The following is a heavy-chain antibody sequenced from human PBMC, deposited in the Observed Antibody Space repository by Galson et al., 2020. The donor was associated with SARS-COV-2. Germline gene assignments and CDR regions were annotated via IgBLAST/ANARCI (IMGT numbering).Heavy chain of an antibody. D-gene: IGHD6-13*01. CDR2: TYYRSQWST. V-gene: IGHV6-1*01. CDR1: GDSLSSNSAA. CDR3: AGRVAGAGSLHI. J-gene: IGHJ3*02. Sequence: SQTLSLTCAISGDSLSSNSAAWNWIRQSPSRGLEWLGRTYYRSQWSTDYAVSVKSRITINPDTSKNQFSLQLNSVTPEDTAIYYCAGRVAGAGSLHIWGQGTMVIVSS.